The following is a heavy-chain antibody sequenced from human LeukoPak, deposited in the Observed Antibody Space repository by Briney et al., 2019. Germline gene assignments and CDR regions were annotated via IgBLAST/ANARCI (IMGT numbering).Heavy chain of an antibody. CDR2: IYYSGST. CDR3: ARVRYCSGGSCYSFDY. CDR1: GGSISSGSYY. V-gene: IGHV4-39*07. Sequence: SQTLSLTCTVSGGSISSGSYYWGWIRQPPGKGLEWIGSIYYSGSTYYNPSLKSRVTISVDTSKNQFSLKLSSVTAADTAVYYCARVRYCSGGSCYSFDYWGQGTLVTVSS. D-gene: IGHD2-15*01. J-gene: IGHJ4*02.